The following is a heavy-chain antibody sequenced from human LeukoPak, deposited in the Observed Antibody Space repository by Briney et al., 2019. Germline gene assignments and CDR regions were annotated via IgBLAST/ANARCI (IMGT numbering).Heavy chain of an antibody. J-gene: IGHJ4*02. CDR2: ISGSGGST. V-gene: IGHV3-23*01. Sequence: GGSLRLSCTASGFPFSTFAMSWVRQAPGKGLEWVSGISGSGGSTYYTDSVKGRFTVPRDNSKNTLHLEMNSLRAEDTAVYSCAKGSNYLAGGIDHWGQGTLVTVSS. D-gene: IGHD4-11*01. CDR3: AKGSNYLAGGIDH. CDR1: GFPFSTFA.